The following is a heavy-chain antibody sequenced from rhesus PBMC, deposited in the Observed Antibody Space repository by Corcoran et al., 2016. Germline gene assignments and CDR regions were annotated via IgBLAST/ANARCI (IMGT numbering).Heavy chain of an antibody. V-gene: IGHV4S9*01. Sequence: QVQLQESGPGLVKPSETLSLTCAVPGGSISDYYYLNWSRQPPGQGLEWIGNIYGNSASTSYNPSLKSRVNISKDTSKNQFFLKLSSVTAADTAVYYCAKGYYYSGSYGLDSWGQGVVVTVSS. D-gene: IGHD3-16*01. CDR3: AKGYYYSGSYGLDS. CDR2: IYGNSAST. CDR1: GGSISDYYY. J-gene: IGHJ6*01.